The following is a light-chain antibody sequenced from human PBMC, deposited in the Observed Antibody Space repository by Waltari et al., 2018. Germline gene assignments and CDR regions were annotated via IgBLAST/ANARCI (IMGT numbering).Light chain of an antibody. Sequence: EIFLTQSPGTLSLSPGERATLSCRASQNVHSYVAWYQQTPGQAPRLLIYGSSRRATGIPDRFSGSGSGTEYTLTISRLEPEDFAVYFCHQYHGSPWAFGQGTKVAIK. CDR3: HQYHGSPWA. V-gene: IGKV3-20*01. J-gene: IGKJ1*01. CDR2: GSS. CDR1: QNVHSY.